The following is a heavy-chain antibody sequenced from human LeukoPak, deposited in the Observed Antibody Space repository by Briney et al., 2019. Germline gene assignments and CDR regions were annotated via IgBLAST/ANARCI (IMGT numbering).Heavy chain of an antibody. CDR3: ARHFDHPTAYFDS. V-gene: IGHV4-39*01. D-gene: IGHD1-14*01. J-gene: IGHJ4*02. CDR2: LYSGGMT. Sequence: SETLSLTYTLTGGSISIGDYYWSWLRQPPGNGLEWIASLYSGGMTFYSPSLKSRLAISADTSRNHFSLRLSSVTAADTPLYFCARHFDHPTAYFDSWGQGSLVTVSS. CDR1: GGSISIGDYY.